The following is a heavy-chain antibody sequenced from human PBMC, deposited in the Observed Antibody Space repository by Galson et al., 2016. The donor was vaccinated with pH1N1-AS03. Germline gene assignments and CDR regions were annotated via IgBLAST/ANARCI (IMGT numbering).Heavy chain of an antibody. D-gene: IGHD3-16*01. CDR3: GRELWGDCEY. Sequence: SLRLSCAASGFSFSTYWMSWVRQAPGKGPEWVANIHPDGSEKYYGDSVKGRFTISRDNAKNSLDLQMNSLRAEDTAVYYCGRELWGDCEYWGQGTLVTVSS. J-gene: IGHJ4*02. V-gene: IGHV3-7*03. CDR2: IHPDGSEK. CDR1: GFSFSTYW.